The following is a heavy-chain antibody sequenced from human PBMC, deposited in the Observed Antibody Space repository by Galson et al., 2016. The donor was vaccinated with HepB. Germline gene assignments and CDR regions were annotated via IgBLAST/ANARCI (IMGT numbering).Heavy chain of an antibody. CDR1: GFTSSSYS. Sequence: SLRLSCAASGFTSSSYSMNWVRQAPGKGLEWVAVIWSDGSNQYYVDSAKGRFTISRDNSKNTLYLQMNSLRAEDTAVYYCAREGMTTVAMLDYWGQGTLVTVAS. D-gene: IGHD4-23*01. CDR2: IWSDGSNQ. CDR3: AREGMTTVAMLDY. J-gene: IGHJ4*02. V-gene: IGHV3-33*08.